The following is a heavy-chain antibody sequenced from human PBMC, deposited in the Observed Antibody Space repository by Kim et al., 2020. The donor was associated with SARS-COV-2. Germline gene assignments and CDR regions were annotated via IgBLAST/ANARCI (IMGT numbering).Heavy chain of an antibody. CDR2: IYPGDSDT. J-gene: IGHJ4*02. CDR1: GYTFFSYS. CDR3: ARRGPTGTFDH. Sequence: GESLKISCKGSGYTFFSYSIAWVRQMPGKSLEWMGSIYPGDSDTTYSPSFQGQVTFSADRSISTAYLQWRTLKASDTATYYCARRGPTGTFDHWGQGTLV. D-gene: IGHD1-1*01. V-gene: IGHV5-51*01.